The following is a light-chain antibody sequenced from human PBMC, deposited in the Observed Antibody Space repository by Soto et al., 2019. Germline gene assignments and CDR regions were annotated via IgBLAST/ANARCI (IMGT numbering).Light chain of an antibody. J-gene: IGLJ2*01. V-gene: IGLV6-57*03. Sequence: QSVSESPGKTITISCTRSSGSITNNFVQWYHQRPGSAPTIVIYEVNQRPSGVPGRFSGSIDSSSNSASLTISGLTTEDEGDYYCQSSDSSSHVIFGGGTKLTVL. CDR1: SGSITNNF. CDR2: EVN. CDR3: QSSDSSSHVI.